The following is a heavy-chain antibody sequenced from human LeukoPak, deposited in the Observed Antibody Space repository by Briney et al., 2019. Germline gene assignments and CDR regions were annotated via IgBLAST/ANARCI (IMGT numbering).Heavy chain of an antibody. Sequence: PSETLSLTCSVSGGSVSSSSNYWGWIRQPPGKGLEWIGSIYYSGSTYYNPSLKSRVTISVDTSKNQFSLKLSSVTAADTAVYYCARLSTVVVSFDPWGQGTLVTVSS. J-gene: IGHJ5*02. V-gene: IGHV4-39*01. CDR2: IYYSGST. CDR1: GGSVSSSSNY. CDR3: ARLSTVVVSFDP. D-gene: IGHD3-22*01.